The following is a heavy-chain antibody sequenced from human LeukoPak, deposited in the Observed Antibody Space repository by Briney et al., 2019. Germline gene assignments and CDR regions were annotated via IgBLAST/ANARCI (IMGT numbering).Heavy chain of an antibody. Sequence: SVKVSCKASGGTFSSYAISWVRQAPGQGLEWMGGIIPIFGTANYAQKFQGRVTITADESTSTAYMELSSLRSEDTAVYYCASFRPGYYYYMDVWGKGTTVTVSS. CDR1: GGTFSSYA. D-gene: IGHD6-6*01. CDR2: IIPIFGTA. V-gene: IGHV1-69*13. CDR3: ASFRPGYYYYMDV. J-gene: IGHJ6*03.